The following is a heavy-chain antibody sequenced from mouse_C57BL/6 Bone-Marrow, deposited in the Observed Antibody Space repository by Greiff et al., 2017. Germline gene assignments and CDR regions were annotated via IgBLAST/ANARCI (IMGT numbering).Heavy chain of an antibody. Sequence: QVQLQQSGAELVKPGASVTMSCKASGYTFTSYWITWVKQRPGQGLEWIGDIYPGSGSTNYNEKFKSKATLTVDTSYSTAYMQRSSLTSEDAAVYYCARGGGNYFWYFDVWGTGTTVTVTS. CDR1: GYTFTSYW. CDR3: ARGGGNYFWYFDV. D-gene: IGHD2-1*01. V-gene: IGHV1-55*01. CDR2: IYPGSGST. J-gene: IGHJ1*03.